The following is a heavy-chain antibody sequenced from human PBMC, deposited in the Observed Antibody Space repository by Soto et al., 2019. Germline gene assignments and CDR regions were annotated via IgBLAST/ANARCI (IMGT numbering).Heavy chain of an antibody. V-gene: IGHV3-30*03. J-gene: IGHJ6*02. CDR1: GFTFSSYG. Sequence: PGGSLRLSCAASGFTFSSYGIHWGRQAPGKGLEWVAVISYDGSNKYYADSVKGRSTISRDNSKNTLYLQMNSLRAEDTAVYYCARGVKGRTINYYGMDVWGQGTTVTVSS. CDR2: ISYDGSNK. D-gene: IGHD3-10*01. CDR3: ARGVKGRTINYYGMDV.